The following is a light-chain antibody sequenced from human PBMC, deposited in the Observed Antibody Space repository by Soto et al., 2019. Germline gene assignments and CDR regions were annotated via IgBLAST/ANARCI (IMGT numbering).Light chain of an antibody. Sequence: ESVLTQSPGTLSLSPGERATLSCRASQSVSKSFFAWYQQKPGQAPRLLIYGVSSRASGIPYRFSGIGSGTDFNLTIRRLEPEDFVVYYCQQYSSLPLTCGQGNKLEIK. CDR3: QQYSSLPLT. V-gene: IGKV3-20*01. CDR2: GVS. J-gene: IGKJ2*01. CDR1: QSVSKSF.